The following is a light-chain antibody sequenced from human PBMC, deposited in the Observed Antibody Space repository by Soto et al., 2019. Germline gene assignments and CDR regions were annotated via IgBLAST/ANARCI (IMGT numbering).Light chain of an antibody. CDR3: QQYGDSPFT. V-gene: IGKV3-11*01. CDR2: DAS. CDR1: QSVSSY. Sequence: EIVLTQSPATLSLSPGERATLSCRASQSVSSYLAWYQQKPGQAPRLLIYDASTRATGIPARFSGSGSGTDFTLTITSLEPEDFAVYYCQQYGDSPFTFGPGTKVDLK. J-gene: IGKJ3*01.